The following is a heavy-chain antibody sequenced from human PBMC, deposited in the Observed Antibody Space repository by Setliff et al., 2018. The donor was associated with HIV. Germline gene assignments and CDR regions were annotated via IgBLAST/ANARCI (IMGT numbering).Heavy chain of an antibody. Sequence: PGGSLRLSCEASGFTFSDYSMNWVRQAPGKGLEWVAIISYDGGIKNYADSVKGRFTISRDNSKNTLYLQMNSLRPEDTAVYYCAREPTYYYDSSGPHDAFDIWGQGTMVTVSS. D-gene: IGHD3-22*01. V-gene: IGHV3-30*03. CDR2: ISYDGGIK. J-gene: IGHJ3*02. CDR3: AREPTYYYDSSGPHDAFDI. CDR1: GFTFSDYS.